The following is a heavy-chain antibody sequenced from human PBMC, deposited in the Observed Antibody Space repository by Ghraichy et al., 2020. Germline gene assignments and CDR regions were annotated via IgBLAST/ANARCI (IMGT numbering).Heavy chain of an antibody. D-gene: IGHD6-19*01. V-gene: IGHV4-38-2*02. Sequence: SETLSLTCTVSGYSISSGYYWGWIRQPPGKGLEWIANIYHSGSTYYNLSLNSRVTISVDTSKNQFSLKLSSVTAADTAVYYCAREGSGNSFDFWGQGTLVTVSA. CDR2: IYHSGST. CDR1: GYSISSGYY. CDR3: AREGSGNSFDF. J-gene: IGHJ4*02.